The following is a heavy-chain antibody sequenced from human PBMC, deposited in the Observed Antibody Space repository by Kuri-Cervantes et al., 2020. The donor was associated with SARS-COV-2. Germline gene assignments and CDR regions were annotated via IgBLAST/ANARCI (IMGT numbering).Heavy chain of an antibody. CDR3: ASQYYDSSGYYYA. J-gene: IGHJ5*02. CDR1: GYSISSGYY. D-gene: IGHD3-22*01. V-gene: IGHV4-38-2*02. CDR2: IYHSGST. Sequence: SETLSLTCTVSGYSISSGYYWGWIRQPPGKGLEWIGSIYHSGSTYYNPSPKSRDTISVDTSKNQFSLKLSSVTAADTAVYYCASQYYDSSGYYYAWGQGTLVTVSS.